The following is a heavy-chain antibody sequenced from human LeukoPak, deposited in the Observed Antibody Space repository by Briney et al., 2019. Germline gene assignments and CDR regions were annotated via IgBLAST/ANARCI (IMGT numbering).Heavy chain of an antibody. D-gene: IGHD5-18*01. V-gene: IGHV3-30*09. CDR2: ISYDGSNK. Sequence: GGSVRLSCAASGFTFSNYAMHWVRQAPGKGLEWVAVISYDGSNKYYADSVKGRFAISRDNSKNTLYLLMNSLRAEDTAVYYCARDSREGYSYGSYFDYWGQGTLVTVSS. CDR3: ARDSREGYSYGSYFDY. J-gene: IGHJ4*02. CDR1: GFTFSNYA.